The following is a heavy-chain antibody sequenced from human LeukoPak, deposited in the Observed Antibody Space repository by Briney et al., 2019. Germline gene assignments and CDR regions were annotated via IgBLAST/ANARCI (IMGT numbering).Heavy chain of an antibody. J-gene: IGHJ3*02. CDR2: ISYDGSNE. D-gene: IGHD3-22*01. Sequence: GGSLRLSCAASGFTFRSYGMHWVRQAPGKGLEWVAFISYDGSNEYYADSVKGRFTISSDNSKNTLYLQMNSLRAEDTAEYNCANPDVYYDSSGYDAFDIWGQGTMVTISS. V-gene: IGHV3-30*18. CDR1: GFTFRSYG. CDR3: ANPDVYYDSSGYDAFDI.